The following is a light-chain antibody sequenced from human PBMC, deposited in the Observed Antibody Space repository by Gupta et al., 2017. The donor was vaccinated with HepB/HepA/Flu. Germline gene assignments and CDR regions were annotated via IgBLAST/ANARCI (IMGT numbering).Light chain of an antibody. V-gene: IGLV2-14*01. Sequence: QSALTHPASVSGSPGQSITISCTGTSSDVGGYNYVSWYQQHPGKAPKLMIYDVSNRPSGVSNRFSGSKSGNTASLTISGLQAEDEADYYCSSYTSSSTVWVFGGGTKLTVL. J-gene: IGLJ3*02. CDR3: SSYTSSSTVWV. CDR1: SSDVGGYNY. CDR2: DVS.